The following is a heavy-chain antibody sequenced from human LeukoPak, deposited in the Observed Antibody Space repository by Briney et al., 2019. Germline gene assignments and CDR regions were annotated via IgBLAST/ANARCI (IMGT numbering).Heavy chain of an antibody. J-gene: IGHJ3*02. V-gene: IGHV1-58*02. CDR1: GFTFTSSV. CDR2: IVVGSGNT. CDR3: AAAVGATENDAFDI. Sequence: EASVKVSCKASGFTFTSSVMQWVRQARGQRLDWIGWIVVGSGNTNYAQKFQERVTITRDMSTSTAYMELSSLRSEDTAVYYCAAAVGATENDAFDIWGQGTMVTVSS. D-gene: IGHD1-26*01.